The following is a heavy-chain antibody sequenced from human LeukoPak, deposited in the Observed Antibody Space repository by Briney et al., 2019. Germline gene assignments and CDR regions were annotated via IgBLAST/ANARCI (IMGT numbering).Heavy chain of an antibody. CDR1: GGTFSSYA. D-gene: IGHD3-10*01. CDR3: ARSRARGDFDY. J-gene: IGHJ4*02. V-gene: IGHV1-69*06. Sequence: ASVKVSCKASGGTFSSYAISWVRQAPGQGLEWMGGIVPIFGTANYAQKFQGRVTITADKSTSTAYMELSSLRSEDTAVYYCARSRARGDFDYWGQGTPVTVSS. CDR2: IVPIFGTA.